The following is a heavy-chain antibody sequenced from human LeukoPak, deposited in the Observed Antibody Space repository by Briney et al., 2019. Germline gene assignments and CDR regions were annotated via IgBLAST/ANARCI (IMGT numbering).Heavy chain of an antibody. D-gene: IGHD6-6*01. J-gene: IGHJ6*03. V-gene: IGHV4-4*07. CDR1: GGSISSYY. Sequence: SETLSLTCTVSGGSISSYYWSWIRQLAGKGLEWIGRICTSGSTNYNPSLKSRVTMSVDTSKNQFSLKLSSVTAADTAVYYCARDKAAALYYYYYMDVWGKGTTVTVSS. CDR3: ARDKAAALYYYYYMDV. CDR2: ICTSGST.